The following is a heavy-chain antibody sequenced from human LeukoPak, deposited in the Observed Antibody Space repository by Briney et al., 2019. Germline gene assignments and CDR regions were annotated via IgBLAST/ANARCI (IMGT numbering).Heavy chain of an antibody. Sequence: GGSLGLSCAASGFTFSSYAMSWVRQAPGKGLEWVSAISGSGGSTYYADSVKGRFTISRDNSKNTLYLQMNSLRAEDTAVYYCAKTPDSSSWYGNSVDYWGQGTLVTVSS. D-gene: IGHD6-13*01. V-gene: IGHV3-23*01. J-gene: IGHJ4*02. CDR1: GFTFSSYA. CDR3: AKTPDSSSWYGNSVDY. CDR2: ISGSGGST.